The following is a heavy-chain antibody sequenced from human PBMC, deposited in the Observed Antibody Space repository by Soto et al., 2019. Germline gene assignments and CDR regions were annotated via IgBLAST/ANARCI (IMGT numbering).Heavy chain of an antibody. Sequence: GGSLRLSCAASGFTFTDYWMSLVRQAPGKGLEWVANLNQDGSEKNCVDSVKGRFTISRDNAKISLYLQLNILRSEDTAVYYCARDRFIGTYYVKGVTYDFDNWGQGASVTASS. CDR3: ARDRFIGTYYVKGVTYDFDN. V-gene: IGHV3-7*03. D-gene: IGHD1-26*01. CDR2: LNQDGSEK. J-gene: IGHJ4*02. CDR1: GFTFTDYW.